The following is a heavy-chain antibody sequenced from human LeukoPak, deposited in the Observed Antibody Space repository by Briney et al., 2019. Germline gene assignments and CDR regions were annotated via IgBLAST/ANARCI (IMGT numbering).Heavy chain of an antibody. D-gene: IGHD3-16*02. V-gene: IGHV3-74*01. CDR1: GFSFSKYW. Sequence: GGSLRLSCAASGFSFSKYWVHWVRQGPGKGLVWVSRINSDGSSTSYADSVKGRFTISRDNAKNALYLQMNSLRAEDTAVYYCARGRLGELSPFDSWGQGTLVTVSS. J-gene: IGHJ4*02. CDR3: ARGRLGELSPFDS. CDR2: INSDGSST.